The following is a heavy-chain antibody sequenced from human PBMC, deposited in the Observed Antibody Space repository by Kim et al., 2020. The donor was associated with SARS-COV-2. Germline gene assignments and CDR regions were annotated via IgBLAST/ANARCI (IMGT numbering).Heavy chain of an antibody. J-gene: IGHJ3*02. D-gene: IGHD3-10*01. CDR1: GGTFSSYA. CDR3: ARWDHYYGSGSYYRPKMDDAFDI. CDR2: IIPILGIA. V-gene: IGHV1-69*04. Sequence: SVKVSCKASGGTFSSYAISWVRQAPGQGLEWMGRIIPILGIANYAQKFQGRVTITADKSTSTAYMELSSLRSEDTAVYYCARWDHYYGSGSYYRPKMDDAFDIWGQGTMVTVSS.